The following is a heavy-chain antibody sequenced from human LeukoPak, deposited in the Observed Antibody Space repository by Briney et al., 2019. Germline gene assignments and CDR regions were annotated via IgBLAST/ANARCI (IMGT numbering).Heavy chain of an antibody. J-gene: IGHJ4*02. CDR3: ARRVRQLYYFDY. D-gene: IGHD6-13*01. CDR1: GGSFSGCY. V-gene: IGHV4-34*01. Sequence: SETLSLTCAVYGGSFSGCYWSWIRQPPGKGLEWIGEINHSGSTNYNPSLKSRVTISVDTSKNQFSLKLSSVTAADTAVYYCARRVRQLYYFDYWGQGTLVTVSS. CDR2: INHSGST.